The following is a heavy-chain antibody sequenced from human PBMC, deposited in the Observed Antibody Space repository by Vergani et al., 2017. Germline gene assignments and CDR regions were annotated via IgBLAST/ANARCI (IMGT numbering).Heavy chain of an antibody. Sequence: EVQLVESGGGLVQPGGSLRLSCSASGFTFSSYAMHWVRQAPGKGLEYVSASSSNGGSRYYADSVKGRFTISRDNSKNTLYLQMSSLRAEDTAVYYCVKDADLGQQDAFDIWGQGTMVTVSS. CDR2: SSSNGGSR. CDR1: GFTFSSYA. D-gene: IGHD3-16*01. J-gene: IGHJ3*02. CDR3: VKDADLGQQDAFDI. V-gene: IGHV3-64D*06.